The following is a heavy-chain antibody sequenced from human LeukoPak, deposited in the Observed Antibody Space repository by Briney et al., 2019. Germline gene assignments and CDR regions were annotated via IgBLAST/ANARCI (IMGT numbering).Heavy chain of an antibody. CDR2: ISAGSGNT. CDR3: VSGISLSHWHYFDY. D-gene: IGHD2-15*01. J-gene: IGHJ4*02. V-gene: IGHV1-3*01. CDR1: GYTFTNYA. Sequence: ASVTVSCTASGYTFTNYAMHWVRQAPGQRIEWLGWISAGSGNTKYSQKFQGRVTITRDTSASTAYMELSGLRSEDTALYYCVSGISLSHWHYFDYWGQGTLVTVSS.